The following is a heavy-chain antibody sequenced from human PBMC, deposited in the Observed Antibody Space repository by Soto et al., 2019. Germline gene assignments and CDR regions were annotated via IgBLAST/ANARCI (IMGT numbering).Heavy chain of an antibody. CDR1: GGIFSSYA. J-gene: IGHJ5*02. CDR3: ARDIVEWGSFWFDP. V-gene: IGHV1-69*01. D-gene: IGHD2-15*01. CDR2: IIPIFGTA. Sequence: QVQLVQSGAEVKKPGSSVKVSCKASGGIFSSYAISWVRQAPGQGLEWMGGIIPIFGTANYAQKFQGRVTITADESTSTAYMELSSLRSEDTAVYYCARDIVEWGSFWFDPWGQGTLVTVSS.